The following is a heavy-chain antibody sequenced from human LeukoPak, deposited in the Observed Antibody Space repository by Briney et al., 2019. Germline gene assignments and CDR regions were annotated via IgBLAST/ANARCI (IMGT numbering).Heavy chain of an antibody. Sequence: GGSLRLSCAASGFTVSSNYMSWVRQAPGKGLEWVSVIYSGGSTYYADSVKGRFTISRDNSKNTLYLQMNSLRAEDTAVYYCASHCRGGSCPYYYYGMDVWGQGTTVTVSS. V-gene: IGHV3-66*04. CDR2: IYSGGST. D-gene: IGHD2-15*01. J-gene: IGHJ6*02. CDR3: ASHCRGGSCPYYYYGMDV. CDR1: GFTVSSNY.